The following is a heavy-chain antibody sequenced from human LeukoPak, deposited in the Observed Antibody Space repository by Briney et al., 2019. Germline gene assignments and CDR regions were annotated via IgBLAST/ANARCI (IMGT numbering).Heavy chain of an antibody. J-gene: IGHJ4*02. CDR3: ARDVFGGGSGSYDY. CDR2: IWYDGSNA. V-gene: IGHV3-33*01. Sequence: GGSLRLSCAASGFTFSGYGMHWVRQAPGKGLEWVAVIWYDGSNAYYADSVKGRFTVSRDNAKNTLYLQMNGLRVEDTAVYYCARDVFGGGSGSYDYWGQGTLVTVSS. CDR1: GFTFSGYG. D-gene: IGHD3-10*01.